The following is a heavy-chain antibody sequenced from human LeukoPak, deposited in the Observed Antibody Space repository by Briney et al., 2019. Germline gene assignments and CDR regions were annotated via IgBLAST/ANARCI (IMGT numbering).Heavy chain of an antibody. Sequence: GGSLRLSCAASGFTLDDYAMHWVRQPPGKGREWGSGINWKGGNTGYAHSVKGRLTISRDNAQNSLYLQMNSLRAEDTALYYCARAGSDGEYYFDYWGQGTLVTVSS. V-gene: IGHV3-20*04. CDR2: INWKGGNT. D-gene: IGHD5-24*01. CDR3: ARAGSDGEYYFDY. J-gene: IGHJ4*02. CDR1: GFTLDDYA.